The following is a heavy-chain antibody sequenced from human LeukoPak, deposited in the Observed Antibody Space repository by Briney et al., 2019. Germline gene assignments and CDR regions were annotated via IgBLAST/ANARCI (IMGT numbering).Heavy chain of an antibody. V-gene: IGHV3-21*01. CDR3: AKSAYCGVDCFMFDQ. CDR2: ISSSRTYI. J-gene: IGHJ4*02. CDR1: GFSFNVYT. Sequence: GGSLRLSCAASGFSFNVYTMNWVRQAPGKGLEWVSSISSSRTYIYYADSVKGRVTISRDNPKSSLYLQMNSLRAEDTAVYYCAKSAYCGVDCFMFDQWGQGTLVTVSS. D-gene: IGHD2-21*02.